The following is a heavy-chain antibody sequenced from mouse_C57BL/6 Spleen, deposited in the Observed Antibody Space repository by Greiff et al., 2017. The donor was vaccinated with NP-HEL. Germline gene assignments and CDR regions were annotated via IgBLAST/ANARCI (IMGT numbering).Heavy chain of an antibody. CDR3: ARIAIPHYYGSSYVAWFAY. CDR1: GFSLSTFGMG. Sequence: QVTLKVCGPGILQPSQTLSLTCSFSGFSLSTFGMGVGWIRQPSGKGLEWLAHIWWDDDKYYNPALKSRLTISKDTSKNQVFLKIANVDTADTATYYCARIAIPHYYGSSYVAWFAYWGQGTLVTVSA. D-gene: IGHD1-1*01. CDR2: IWWDDDK. V-gene: IGHV8-8*01. J-gene: IGHJ3*01.